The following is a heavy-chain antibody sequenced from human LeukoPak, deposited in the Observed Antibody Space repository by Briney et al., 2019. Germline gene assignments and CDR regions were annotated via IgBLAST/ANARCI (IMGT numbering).Heavy chain of an antibody. Sequence: SDTLSLTCTVSGDSISSGNYYWGWIRQPPGKGVEWIGSIYYSRRTYYNPCLKSRVTISVDTSDYQDSLKLTSVTAADTAVYYTARRASYRNCSDPWGQGTLVTVSS. V-gene: IGHV4-39*01. CDR1: GDSISSGNYY. D-gene: IGHD1-26*01. CDR3: ARRASYRNCSDP. CDR2: IYYSRRT. J-gene: IGHJ5*02.